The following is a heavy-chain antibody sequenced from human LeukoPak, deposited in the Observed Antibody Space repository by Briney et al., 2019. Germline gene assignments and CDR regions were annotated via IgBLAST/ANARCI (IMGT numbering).Heavy chain of an antibody. V-gene: IGHV3-23*01. D-gene: IGHD3-9*01. Sequence: PGGSLRLSCAASGFTFSSYAMSWVCQAPGKGLEWVSAISGIGGSTYYADSVKGRFTISRDNSKNTLSLQMNSLRAEDTAVYYCAKKPRFSLRAAFDIWGQGTMVTVSS. CDR3: AKKPRFSLRAAFDI. CDR1: GFTFSSYA. J-gene: IGHJ3*02. CDR2: ISGIGGST.